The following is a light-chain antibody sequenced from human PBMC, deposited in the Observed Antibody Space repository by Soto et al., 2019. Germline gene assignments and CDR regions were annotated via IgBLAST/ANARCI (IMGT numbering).Light chain of an antibody. CDR2: AAS. CDR1: KAISTF. Sequence: DIKLTQSQSPFFHSVGERFSVLCRASKAISTFLNWYQQRPGEAPKLLIYAASSLQSGVPSRFSGSGSGADFTLTIGSLQPEDFATYYCQQSYTTPRTFGQGTKVEVK. CDR3: QQSYTTPRT. J-gene: IGKJ1*01. V-gene: IGKV1-39*01.